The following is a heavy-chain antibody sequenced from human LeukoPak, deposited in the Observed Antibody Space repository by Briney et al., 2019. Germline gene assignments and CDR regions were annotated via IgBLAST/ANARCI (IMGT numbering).Heavy chain of an antibody. Sequence: GGSLRLSCAASGFTFSSSALHWVRQAPGKGLEYVSSINTKGNRPFYANSVKGRFTVSRDNSKNMFYLQMGSLRAEDMAVYYGARDPGRAGTTEWYYFDSWGQGTLVTVSS. D-gene: IGHD3-3*01. CDR1: GFTFSSSA. V-gene: IGHV3-64*01. CDR2: INTKGNRP. J-gene: IGHJ4*02. CDR3: ARDPGRAGTTEWYYFDS.